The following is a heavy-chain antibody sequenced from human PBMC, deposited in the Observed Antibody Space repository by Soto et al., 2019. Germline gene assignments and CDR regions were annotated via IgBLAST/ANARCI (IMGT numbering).Heavy chain of an antibody. CDR2: INSDGSST. J-gene: IGHJ4*02. CDR1: RFTFSSFW. V-gene: IGHV3-74*01. Sequence: GGSLRLSCAASRFTFSSFWFHWVRQAPGKGLVWVSHINSDGSSTSYADSVKGRFTISRDNAKTSLYLQMNSLRAEDTAVYYCASYSYVSGSRSFDYWGQGTLVTVSS. D-gene: IGHD3-10*01. CDR3: ASYSYVSGSRSFDY.